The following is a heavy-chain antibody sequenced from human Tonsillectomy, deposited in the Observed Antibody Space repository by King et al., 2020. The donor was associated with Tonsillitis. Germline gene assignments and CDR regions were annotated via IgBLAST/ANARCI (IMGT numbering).Heavy chain of an antibody. D-gene: IGHD3-16*02. CDR2: MYYRGST. V-gene: IGHV4-30-4*01. Sequence: VQLQESGPGLVKPSQTLSLTCTVSGGSISNDDYYWSWIRQPPGKGLEWIGYMYYRGSTYYNPSLKSRVTISVDTSKNQFSLKLNSVTAADTAVYFCARGNYDYLWGSYRYLDYWGLGTLVTVSS. CDR3: ARGNYDYLWGSYRYLDY. J-gene: IGHJ4*02. CDR1: GGSISNDDYY.